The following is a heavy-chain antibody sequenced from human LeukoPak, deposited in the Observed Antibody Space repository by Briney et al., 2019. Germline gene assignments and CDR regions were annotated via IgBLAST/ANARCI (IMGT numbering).Heavy chain of an antibody. Sequence: GGSLRLSCAASGFTFSSYGMHWVRHSPTKGLEWVASIDTTSEYIFYTDSLKGRFTISRDNAKNSLYLQMNNLRVEDTAVYYCARADRDSDWYIDDCWGQGTLVTVSS. CDR2: IDTTSEYI. V-gene: IGHV3-21*06. D-gene: IGHD6-19*01. CDR1: GFTFSSYG. J-gene: IGHJ4*02. CDR3: ARADRDSDWYIDDC.